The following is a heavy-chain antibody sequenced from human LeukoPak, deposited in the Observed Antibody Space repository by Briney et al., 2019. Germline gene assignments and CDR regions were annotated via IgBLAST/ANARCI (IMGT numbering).Heavy chain of an antibody. V-gene: IGHV4-39*07. D-gene: IGHD3-3*01. CDR1: GGSISSSSYF. CDR2: MYYSGST. J-gene: IGHJ3*02. Sequence: SETLSLTCTVSGGSISSSSYFWGWIRQPPGKGLEWIGSMYYSGSTNYNPSLKSRVTTSADTSKNQFSLRLSSVTAADTAVYYCARGLNNRKSGRRFDVFEIWGQGTMVTVSS. CDR3: ARGLNNRKSGRRFDVFEI.